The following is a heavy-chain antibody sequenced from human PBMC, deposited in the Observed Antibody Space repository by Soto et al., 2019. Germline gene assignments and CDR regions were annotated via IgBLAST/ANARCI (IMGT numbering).Heavy chain of an antibody. CDR3: AKNPSGSLPPKRPIDY. CDR2: ISNTGGST. J-gene: IGHJ4*02. D-gene: IGHD1-26*01. V-gene: IGHV3-23*01. Sequence: EVQLLESGGSLVQPGGSLRLSCAASGFTFSSYAMNWVRQAPGKGLEWVSGISNTGGSTYYADSVKGRFTISRDNSKNTLYVQMNSLRAEDTAVYYCAKNPSGSLPPKRPIDYWGQRTLVTVSS. CDR1: GFTFSSYA.